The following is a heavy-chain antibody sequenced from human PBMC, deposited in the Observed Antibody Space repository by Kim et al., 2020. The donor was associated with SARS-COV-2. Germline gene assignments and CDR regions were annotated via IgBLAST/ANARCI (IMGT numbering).Heavy chain of an antibody. J-gene: IGHJ4*02. V-gene: IGHV3-11*01. CDR1: GFTFSDSY. Sequence: GGSLRLSCAASGFTFSDSYMNWIRQAPGKGLEWVSFISPSGDTTFYSDSVKGRFTISRDNAKKSLYLQMNSLRVEDTAIYYCAKAGHGYHALVFWGQG. D-gene: IGHD5-12*01. CDR3: AKAGHGYHALVF. CDR2: ISPSGDTT.